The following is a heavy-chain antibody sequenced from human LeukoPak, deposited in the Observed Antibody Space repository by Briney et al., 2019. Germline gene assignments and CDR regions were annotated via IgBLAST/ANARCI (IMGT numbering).Heavy chain of an antibody. Sequence: GESLKISCKGSGYSFTSYWIGWVRQMPGKGLEWMGIIYPGDSDTRYSPSFQGQVTISADKSISTAYLQWSSLKASDTAMYYCARQSQDSSGYYLYYFDYWGQGTLVTVSS. CDR3: ARQSQDSSGYYLYYFDY. CDR1: GYSFTSYW. V-gene: IGHV5-51*01. D-gene: IGHD3-22*01. J-gene: IGHJ4*02. CDR2: IYPGDSDT.